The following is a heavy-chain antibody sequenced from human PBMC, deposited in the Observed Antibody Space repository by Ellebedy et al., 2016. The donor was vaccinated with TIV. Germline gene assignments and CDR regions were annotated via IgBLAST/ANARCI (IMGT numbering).Heavy chain of an antibody. J-gene: IGHJ5*01. D-gene: IGHD6-13*01. CDR1: GHTFSDYY. CDR3: VSQPYSSTWYYDS. CDR2: INPNSGDS. Sequence: ASVKVSCXASGHTFSDYYIHWVRQAPGQGLEWMAWINPNSGDSKSAQKFQGRATLTRDTSISAAYMDLSRLTSDDTAVYYCVSQPYSSTWYYDSWGQGTLVTVSS. V-gene: IGHV1-2*02.